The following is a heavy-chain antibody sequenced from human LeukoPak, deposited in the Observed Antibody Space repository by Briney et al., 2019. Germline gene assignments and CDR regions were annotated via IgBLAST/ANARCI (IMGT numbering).Heavy chain of an antibody. CDR1: GYTLTNYW. J-gene: IGHJ4*02. Sequence: GESLKISCKGSGYTLTNYWIGWVRQMPGKGLEWMAIIYPGDSDTRYSPSFQGQVTISADKSISTAYLQWSTLKASDTAIYYCASATTVTHFDYWGQGTLVTVSS. V-gene: IGHV5-51*01. CDR2: IYPGDSDT. CDR3: ASATTVTHFDY. D-gene: IGHD4-17*01.